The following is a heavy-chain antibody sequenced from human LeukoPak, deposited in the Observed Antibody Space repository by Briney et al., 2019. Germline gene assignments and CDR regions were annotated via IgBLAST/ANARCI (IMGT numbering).Heavy chain of an antibody. D-gene: IGHD6-13*01. CDR2: IYYSGST. Sequence: PSETLSLTCTVSGGSISSGDYYWSWIRQPPGKGLEWIGYIYYSGSTYYNPSLKSRVTISVDTSKNQFSLKLSSVTAADTAVYYCAREAAAGRGGFDYWGQGTLVTVSS. CDR3: AREAAAGRGGFDY. J-gene: IGHJ4*02. V-gene: IGHV4-30-4*01. CDR1: GGSISSGDYY.